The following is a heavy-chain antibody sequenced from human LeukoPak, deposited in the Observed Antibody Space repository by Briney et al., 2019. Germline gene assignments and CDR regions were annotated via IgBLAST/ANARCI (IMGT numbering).Heavy chain of an antibody. V-gene: IGHV4-31*03. D-gene: IGHD3-16*02. J-gene: IGHJ4*02. Sequence: SQTLSLTCTVSGGSISSGGYYWSWIRQHPGKGLEWIGYIYYSGSTYYNPSLKSRVTISVDTSKNQFSLKLSSVTAADTAVYYCAVDYVLGSYRVFDYWGQGTLVTVSS. CDR1: GGSISSGGYY. CDR2: IYYSGST. CDR3: AVDYVLGSYRVFDY.